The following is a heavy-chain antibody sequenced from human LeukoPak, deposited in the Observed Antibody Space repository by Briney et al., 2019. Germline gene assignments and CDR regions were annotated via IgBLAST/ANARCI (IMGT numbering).Heavy chain of an antibody. CDR1: GFTVSSNY. J-gene: IGHJ4*02. CDR2: IYSGGST. Sequence: PGGSLRLSCAASGFTVSSNYMSWVRQAPGKGLEWVSVIYSGGSTFYADSVKGRFTISRDNSKNTLYLQMNSLRAEDTAVYYCAREPRYSSSWYYFDYWGQGTLVTVSS. CDR3: AREPRYSSSWYYFDY. V-gene: IGHV3-66*01. D-gene: IGHD6-13*01.